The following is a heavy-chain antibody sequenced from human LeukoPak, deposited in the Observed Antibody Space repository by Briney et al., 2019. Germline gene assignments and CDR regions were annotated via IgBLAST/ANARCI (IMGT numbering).Heavy chain of an antibody. CDR3: ARSMVISDFDY. D-gene: IGHD5-18*01. CDR1: GFTFSSYW. J-gene: IGHJ4*02. V-gene: IGHV3-74*01. CDR2: INSDGSST. Sequence: GKSLRLSCAASGFTFSSYWMHWVRQAPGKGLVWVSRINSDGSSTSYADSVKGRFTISRDNAKNTLYLQMNSLRAEDTAVYYCARSMVISDFDYWGQGTLVTVSS.